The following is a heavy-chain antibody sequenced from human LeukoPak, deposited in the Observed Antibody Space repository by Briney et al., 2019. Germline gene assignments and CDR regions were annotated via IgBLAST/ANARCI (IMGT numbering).Heavy chain of an antibody. CDR1: GYTFTSYY. D-gene: IGHD2-2*01. J-gene: IGHJ4*02. Sequence: ASVKVSCKASGYTFTSYYMHWVRQAPGQGLEWMGIINPSGGSTSYAQKFQGRVTMTRDMSTSTVYIELSSLRSEDTAVYYCARAQYQLRLLLWGQGTLVTVSS. CDR2: INPSGGST. V-gene: IGHV1-46*01. CDR3: ARAQYQLRLLL.